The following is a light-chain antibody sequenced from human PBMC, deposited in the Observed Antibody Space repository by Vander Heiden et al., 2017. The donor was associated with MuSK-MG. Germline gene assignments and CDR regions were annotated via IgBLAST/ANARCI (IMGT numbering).Light chain of an antibody. J-gene: IGLJ2*01. V-gene: IGLV1-44*01. Sequence: QSVLTQPPSASGTPGQRVTISCSGSSSNIGSNTVNWYPHLPGTAPKLLMFNNNRRPSGVPDRFSGAKSGTTASTATSGLQAEDEADYYCAAADDSRNAVVFGGGTKLTVL. CDR2: NNN. CDR3: AAADDSRNAVV. CDR1: SSNIGSNT.